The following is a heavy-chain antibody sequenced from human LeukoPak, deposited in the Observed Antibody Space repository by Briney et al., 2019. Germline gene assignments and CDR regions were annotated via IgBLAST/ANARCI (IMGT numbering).Heavy chain of an antibody. J-gene: IGHJ5*02. CDR2: IYYSGST. CDR1: GGSINSSSYY. D-gene: IGHD4-17*01. CDR3: ARKFDYGDYGNWFDP. Sequence: PSETLSLTCTVSGGSINSSSYYWRWIRQPPGKGLEWIGSIYYSGSTYYNPSLKSRATISVDTSKNQFSLKLSSVTAADTVVYYCARKFDYGDYGNWFDPWGEGTLVTVSS. V-gene: IGHV4-39*01.